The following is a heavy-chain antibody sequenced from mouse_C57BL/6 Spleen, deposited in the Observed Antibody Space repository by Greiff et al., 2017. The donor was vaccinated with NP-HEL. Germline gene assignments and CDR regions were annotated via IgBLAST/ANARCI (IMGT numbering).Heavy chain of an antibody. CDR2: IHPNSGST. D-gene: IGHD2-3*01. V-gene: IGHV1-64*01. CDR1: GYTFTSYW. Sequence: QVQLQQPGAELVKPGASVKLSCKASGYTFTSYWMHWVKQRPGQGLEWIGMIHPNSGSTNYNEKFKSKATLTVDKSSSTAYMQLSSLTSEDSAVYYCARVDGYYVNFDVWGTGTTVTVSS. J-gene: IGHJ1*03. CDR3: ARVDGYYVNFDV.